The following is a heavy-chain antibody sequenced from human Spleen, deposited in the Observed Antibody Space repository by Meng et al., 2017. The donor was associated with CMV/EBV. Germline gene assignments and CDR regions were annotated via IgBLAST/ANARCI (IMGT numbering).Heavy chain of an antibody. CDR1: GGSISSSSYY. CDR3: ARVFEVSGGAFDI. D-gene: IGHD3-3*01. Sequence: SETLSLTCTVSGGSISSSSYYWGWIRQPPGKGLEWIGYIYYSGSTNYNPSLKSRVTISVDTSKNQSSLKLSSVTAADTAVYYCARVFEVSGGAFDIWGQGTMVTVSS. V-gene: IGHV4-61*05. J-gene: IGHJ3*02. CDR2: IYYSGST.